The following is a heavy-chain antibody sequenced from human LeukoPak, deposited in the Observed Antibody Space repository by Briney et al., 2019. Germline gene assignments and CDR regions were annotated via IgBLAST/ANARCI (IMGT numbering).Heavy chain of an antibody. D-gene: IGHD2/OR15-2a*01. CDR1: GGSISSTNW. Sequence: SETLSLTCAVSGGSISSTNWWRCVRQPPGKGLEWIGEISHSGSTGYNPSLKSRVTISVDKSKNHFSLKLSSVTAADTAVYYCARNMVGETTFDYWGQGTLVTVSS. V-gene: IGHV4-4*02. CDR2: ISHSGST. CDR3: ARNMVGETTFDY. J-gene: IGHJ4*02.